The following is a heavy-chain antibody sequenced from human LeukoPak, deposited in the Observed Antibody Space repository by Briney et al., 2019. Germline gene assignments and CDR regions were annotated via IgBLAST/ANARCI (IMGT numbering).Heavy chain of an antibody. D-gene: IGHD6-13*01. J-gene: IGHJ4*02. CDR1: GFTFSDYA. CDR3: ASTAAATDPPGF. Sequence: PGRFLRLSCSASGFTFSDYAMDWVHRAPRKELQCVAVISSDVYDGTTEYYADSVKGRFTISRDNSKNTVYLQMNSLRGEDTAVYYCASTAAATDPPGFWGQGTLVTVSS. V-gene: IGHV3-30-3*01. CDR2: ISSDVYDGTTE.